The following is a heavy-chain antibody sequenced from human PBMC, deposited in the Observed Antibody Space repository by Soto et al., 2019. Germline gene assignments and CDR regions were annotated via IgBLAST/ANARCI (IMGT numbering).Heavy chain of an antibody. CDR3: ARDAAGSSGWYWDEYFDY. Sequence: GGSLRLSCAASGFTFSSYAMHWVRQAPGKGLERVAVISYDGSNKYYADSVKGRFTISRDNSKNTLYLQMNSLRAEDTAVYYCARDAAGSSGWYWDEYFDYWGQGTLVTVSS. CDR1: GFTFSSYA. CDR2: ISYDGSNK. J-gene: IGHJ4*02. V-gene: IGHV3-30-3*01. D-gene: IGHD6-19*01.